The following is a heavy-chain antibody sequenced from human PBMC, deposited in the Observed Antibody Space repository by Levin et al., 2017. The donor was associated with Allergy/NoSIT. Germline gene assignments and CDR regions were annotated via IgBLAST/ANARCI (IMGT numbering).Heavy chain of an antibody. V-gene: IGHV3-23*01. J-gene: IGHJ4*02. D-gene: IGHD6-13*01. CDR3: ARHLLAAGREYDY. CDR2: IGASSGTT. CDR1: GFTFSNYP. Sequence: SCTASGFTFSNYPMSWVRQTPGKGLEWISAIGASSGTTYYTDSVKGRFTISKVYSNNILYLQMNSLRAEDTAVYYCARHLLAAGREYDYWGQGALVTVSS.